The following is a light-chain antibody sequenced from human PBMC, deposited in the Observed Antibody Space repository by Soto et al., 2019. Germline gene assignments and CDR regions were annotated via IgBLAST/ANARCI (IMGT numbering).Light chain of an antibody. CDR1: SSDIGTYNF. CDR2: DVS. CDR3: SSYTSSSTRV. Sequence: QSALTQPASVSGSPGQSITISCTGTSSDIGTYNFVSNFVSWYQQHPGKAPKLMIYDVSSRPSGVSNRFSGSKSGNTASLTISGLQAEDEADYYCSSYTSSSTRVFGTGTKVTVL. J-gene: IGLJ1*01. V-gene: IGLV2-14*01.